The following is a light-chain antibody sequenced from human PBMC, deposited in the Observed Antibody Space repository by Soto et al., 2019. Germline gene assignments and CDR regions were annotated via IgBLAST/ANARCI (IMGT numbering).Light chain of an antibody. CDR3: ATRDDSLNGWV. Sequence: QSALTQPPSASGTPGQRVTISCSGGSSNIGSHTVSWYQQLPGTAPKLLMYTNNQRPSGVPDRFSGSKSGTSASLAISGLQSEDEADYYCATRDDSLNGWVFGGGTQLTVL. CDR2: TNN. J-gene: IGLJ3*02. V-gene: IGLV1-44*01. CDR1: SSNIGSHT.